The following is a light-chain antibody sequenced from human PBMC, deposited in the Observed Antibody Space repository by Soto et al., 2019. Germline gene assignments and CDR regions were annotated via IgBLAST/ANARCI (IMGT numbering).Light chain of an antibody. CDR1: SSDVGSYNL. Sequence: QSALTQPASVSGSPGQSITISCTGTSSDVGSYNLVSWYQQHPGKAPKLMIYEGNKRPSGVSNRFSGSKSANTASLTISGLXXXXXXXXXCCXYAGTNTFVFGTGTKVTVL. CDR2: EGN. V-gene: IGLV2-23*01. CDR3: CXYAGTNTFV. J-gene: IGLJ1*01.